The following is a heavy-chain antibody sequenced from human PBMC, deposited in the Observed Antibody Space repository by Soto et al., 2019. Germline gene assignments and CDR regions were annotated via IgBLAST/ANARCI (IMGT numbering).Heavy chain of an antibody. Sequence: GGSLRLSCAASGFSFVNYAMSWVRQSPGKGLEWVSTISGSGCTIKYADSVKGRFAFSRDNAKNTLYLQMNSLRAEDTAVYYCARDPSRYDILTGYHDYWGQGTLVTVSS. CDR2: ISGSGCTI. D-gene: IGHD3-9*01. J-gene: IGHJ4*02. V-gene: IGHV3-23*01. CDR1: GFSFVNYA. CDR3: ARDPSRYDILTGYHDY.